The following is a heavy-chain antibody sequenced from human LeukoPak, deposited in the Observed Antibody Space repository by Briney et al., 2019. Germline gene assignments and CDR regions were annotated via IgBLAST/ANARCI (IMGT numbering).Heavy chain of an antibody. CDR2: IWYDGSNK. CDR1: GFTFSSFG. D-gene: IGHD3-16*02. Sequence: GGSLRLSCAASGFTFSSFGMHWVRQAPGKGLEWVAVIWYDGSNKYYADSVKGRFTISRDNSKNTLYLQMNSLRADDTAVYYCARGGVISATPTYWGQGTLVTVSS. J-gene: IGHJ4*02. CDR3: ARGGVISATPTY. V-gene: IGHV3-33*01.